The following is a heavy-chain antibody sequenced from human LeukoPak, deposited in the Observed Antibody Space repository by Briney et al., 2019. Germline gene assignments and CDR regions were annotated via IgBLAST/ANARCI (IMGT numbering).Heavy chain of an antibody. D-gene: IGHD2-2*03. J-gene: IGHJ4*02. Sequence: SETLSLTCTVSGGSISSSSYYWGWIRQPPGKGLEWIGSIYYSGSTYYNPSLKSRVTISVDMSKNQFSLKLSSVTAADTAVYYRARQGMDGETDQYYFDYWGQGTLVTVSS. V-gene: IGHV4-39*01. CDR3: ARQGMDGETDQYYFDY. CDR2: IYYSGST. CDR1: GGSISSSSYY.